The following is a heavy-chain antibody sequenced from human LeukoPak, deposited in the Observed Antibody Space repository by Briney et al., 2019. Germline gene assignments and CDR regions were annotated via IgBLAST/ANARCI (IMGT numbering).Heavy chain of an antibody. Sequence: PGGSLRLSCAASGFTFSSYEMNWVRQAPGKGLEWVSYISSSGSTIYYADSVKGRFIISRDNAKNSLYLQMNSLRAEDTAVYYCARNAWGAVETAGDYWGQGTLVTVSS. D-gene: IGHD6-19*01. V-gene: IGHV3-48*03. CDR1: GFTFSSYE. CDR3: ARNAWGAVETAGDY. J-gene: IGHJ4*02. CDR2: ISSSGSTI.